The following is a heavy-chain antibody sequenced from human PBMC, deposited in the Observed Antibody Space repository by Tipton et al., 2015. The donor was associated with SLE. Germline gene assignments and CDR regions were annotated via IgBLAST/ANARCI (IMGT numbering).Heavy chain of an antibody. Sequence: TLSLTCAVSGDSISSDYWSWIRQPPGKGLEWIGYTYYSGFTDYNPSLKSRLTMSLDTSKNQFSLKVNSVTAADTAIYFCARGGGGDVLNWFDPWGQGTLVSVSP. CDR1: GDSISSDY. CDR2: TYYSGFT. D-gene: IGHD2-21*01. CDR3: ARGGGGDVLNWFDP. V-gene: IGHV4-59*12. J-gene: IGHJ5*02.